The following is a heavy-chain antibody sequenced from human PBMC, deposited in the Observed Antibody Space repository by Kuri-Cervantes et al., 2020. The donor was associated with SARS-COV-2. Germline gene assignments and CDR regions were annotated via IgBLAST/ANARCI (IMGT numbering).Heavy chain of an antibody. CDR2: IYYSGST. V-gene: IGHV4-39*01. D-gene: IGHD5-18*01. CDR3: AKSRGYSYGYQTRYYYMDV. J-gene: IGHJ6*03. Sequence: GSLRLSCTVSGGSISSSSYYWGWIRQPPGKGLEWIGSIYYSGSTYYNPSLKSRVTISVDTSKNQFSLKLSSVTAADTAVYYCAKSRGYSYGYQTRYYYMDVWGKGTTVTVSS. CDR1: GGSISSSSYY.